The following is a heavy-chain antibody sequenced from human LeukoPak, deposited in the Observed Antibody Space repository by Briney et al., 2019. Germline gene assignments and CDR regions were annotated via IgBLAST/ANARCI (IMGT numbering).Heavy chain of an antibody. V-gene: IGHV3-7*03. CDR3: ARRYFDY. J-gene: IGHJ4*02. CDR2: INPDGSGK. CDR1: GFTFSNYW. Sequence: GGSLRLSCAASGFTFSNYWMSWVRQAPGKGLEWVANINPDGSGKYYVDSVKGRFTISRDNAKNSLYLQMSSLRVEDTAVYYCARRYFDYWGQGTLVTVSS.